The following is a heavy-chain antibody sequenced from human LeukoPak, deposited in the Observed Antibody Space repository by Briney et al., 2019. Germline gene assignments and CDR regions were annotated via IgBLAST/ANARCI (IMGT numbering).Heavy chain of an antibody. Sequence: PGGSLRLSCVASGFTFTGYSINWVRRAPGKGLEWVSYISRDSSNIYYADSVKGRFTISRDNSKNTLYLQMNSLRAEDTAVYYCAKEKRELCFEYWGQGTQATVSS. CDR2: ISRDSSNI. CDR3: AKEKRELCFEY. J-gene: IGHJ4*02. D-gene: IGHD1-7*01. V-gene: IGHV3-48*01. CDR1: GFTFTGYS.